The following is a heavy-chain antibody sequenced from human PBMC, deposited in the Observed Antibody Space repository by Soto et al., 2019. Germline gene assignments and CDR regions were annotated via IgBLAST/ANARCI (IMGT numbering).Heavy chain of an antibody. V-gene: IGHV3-23*01. CDR1: GVTFSSFA. J-gene: IGHJ6*03. D-gene: IGHD3-10*01. Sequence: EVHLLESGGGLVQPGGSLRLSCAASGVTFSSFAMSWVRQAPGKGLEWVSAISGGGGSTYYADSVKGRFTISRDNSNNTLFLQMICRRAEDTALYYCAKLGGPGNYYHYYYYMDVWGKGTTVTVSS. CDR2: ISGGGGST. CDR3: AKLGGPGNYYHYYYYMDV.